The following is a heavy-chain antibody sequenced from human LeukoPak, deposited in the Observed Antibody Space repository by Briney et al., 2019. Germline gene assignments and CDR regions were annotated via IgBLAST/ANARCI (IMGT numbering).Heavy chain of an antibody. CDR1: GFTFSSYG. CDR3: ARDRAEADLDY. D-gene: IGHD6-13*01. J-gene: IGHJ4*02. V-gene: IGHV3-33*01. CDR2: IWYDGSNK. Sequence: GGSLRLSCAASGFTFSSYGMLWVRQAPGKGLEWVAVIWYDGSNKFYADSVKGLFTISRDNSKNTLYLQMNSLRAEDTAVYYCARDRAEADLDYWGQGALVTVSS.